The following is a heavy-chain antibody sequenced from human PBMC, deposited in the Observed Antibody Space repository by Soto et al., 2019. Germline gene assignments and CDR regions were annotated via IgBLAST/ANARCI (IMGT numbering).Heavy chain of an antibody. V-gene: IGHV1-46*01. D-gene: IGHD6-13*01. CDR1: GHTFTSYY. CDR3: ARGYSSTLGTCPAHTLLDY. J-gene: IGHJ4*02. CDR2: INPSGGST. Sequence: ASVKVSCKASGHTFTSYYMHWVRQAPGQGLEWMGIINPSGGSTSYAQKFQGRVTMTRDTSTSTVYMELSSLRSEDTAVYYCARGYSSTLGTCPAHTLLDYWGKGTLVTVSS.